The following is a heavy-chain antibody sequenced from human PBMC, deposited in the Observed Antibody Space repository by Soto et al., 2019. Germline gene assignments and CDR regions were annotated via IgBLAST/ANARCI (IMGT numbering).Heavy chain of an antibody. J-gene: IGHJ2*01. CDR3: AKDESSSWTRVYWYFDL. V-gene: IGHV3-23*01. CDR2: ISASGVIT. D-gene: IGHD6-13*01. CDR1: GFSFSAYA. Sequence: DVQLLESGGGLVQPGGSLRLSCAASGFSFSAYAMTWVRQAPGKGLEWVSTISASGVITYYADSVKGRFAISRDNSKNTLFLQMSSVRAEETAVYYCAKDESSSWTRVYWYFDLWGRGTLVTVSS.